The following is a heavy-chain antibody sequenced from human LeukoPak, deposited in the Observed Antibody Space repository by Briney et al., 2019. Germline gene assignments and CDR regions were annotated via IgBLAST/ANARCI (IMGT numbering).Heavy chain of an antibody. CDR2: IYYTGGT. CDR3: ARRMAAVVWFDP. CDR1: GGSISNYY. D-gene: IGHD6-13*01. Sequence: SETLSLTCTVSGGSISNYYWSWIRQPPGKGLEWIGYIYYTGGTNYNPSLKSRVTISLDTSKNQFSLKLNSVTAADTAVYYCARRMAAVVWFDPWGQGTPVTVSS. V-gene: IGHV4-59*08. J-gene: IGHJ5*02.